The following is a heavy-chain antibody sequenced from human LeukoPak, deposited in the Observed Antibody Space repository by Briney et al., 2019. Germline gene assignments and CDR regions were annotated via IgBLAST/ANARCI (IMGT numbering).Heavy chain of an antibody. CDR1: GFTFSDYY. V-gene: IGHV3-11*04. D-gene: IGHD2-2*01. Sequence: PGGSLRLSCAASGFTFSDYYMSWIRQAPGKGLEWVSYISSSGSTIYYADSVKGRFTISRDNAKNSLYLQMNSLGAEDTAVYYCARYSSTMGDNWFDPWGQGTLVTVSS. CDR3: ARYSSTMGDNWFDP. CDR2: ISSSGSTI. J-gene: IGHJ5*02.